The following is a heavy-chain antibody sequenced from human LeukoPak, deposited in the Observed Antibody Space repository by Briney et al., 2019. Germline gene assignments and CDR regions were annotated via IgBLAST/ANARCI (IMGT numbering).Heavy chain of an antibody. CDR2: ISGSGGST. CDR1: GFTFSSYA. Sequence: GGSLRLSCAASGFTFSSYAMSWVRQAPGKGLEWVSAISGSGGSTYYADSVKGWFTISRDNSKNTLYLQMNSLRAEDTAVYYCAKANTGYSSGWYDIDYWGQGTLVTVSS. CDR3: AKANTGYSSGWYDIDY. J-gene: IGHJ4*02. V-gene: IGHV3-23*01. D-gene: IGHD6-19*01.